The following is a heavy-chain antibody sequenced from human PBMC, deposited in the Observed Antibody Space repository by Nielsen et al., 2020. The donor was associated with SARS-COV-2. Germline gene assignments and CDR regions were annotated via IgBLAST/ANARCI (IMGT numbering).Heavy chain of an antibody. J-gene: IGHJ4*02. CDR1: GFTFDDYA. CDR3: ARDRVGGPLY. V-gene: IGHV3-9*01. Sequence: SLKISCAASGFTFDDYAMHWVRQAPGKGLEWVSGISWNSGSIGYADSVKGRFTISRDNSKNTLYLQMNSLRAEDTAVYYCARDRVGGPLYWGQGTLVTVSS. D-gene: IGHD3-16*01. CDR2: ISWNSGSI.